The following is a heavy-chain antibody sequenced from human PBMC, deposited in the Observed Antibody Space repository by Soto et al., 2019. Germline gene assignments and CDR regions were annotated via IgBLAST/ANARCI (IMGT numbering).Heavy chain of an antibody. Sequence: PGGSLRVSCAASGFTFGSWSMNWVRQAPGKGLEWVSSISSSSSYIYYADSVKGRFTISRDNAKNSLYRQMNSLRAGDTAVYYCARDGPDSSGGYSAFDIWGQGTMVTVSS. J-gene: IGHJ3*02. V-gene: IGHV3-21*01. D-gene: IGHD6-19*01. CDR2: ISSSSSYI. CDR1: GFTFGSWS. CDR3: ARDGPDSSGGYSAFDI.